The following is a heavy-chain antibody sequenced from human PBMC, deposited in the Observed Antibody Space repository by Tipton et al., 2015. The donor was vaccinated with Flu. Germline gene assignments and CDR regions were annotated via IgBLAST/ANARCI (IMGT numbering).Heavy chain of an antibody. V-gene: IGHV4-34*01. CDR1: GGSFSDNY. J-gene: IGHJ3*02. D-gene: IGHD3-22*01. CDR3: AKSIDSDSGGYYYVDAFDI. Sequence: TLSLTCAVYGGSFSDNYCSWIRQSPGKGLEWIGEINHSGSPNYNPSLESRVTISVDSSNNHFSLRLTSVTAADTAVYYCAKSIDSDSGGYYYVDAFDIWGQGTMVTVSS. CDR2: INHSGSP.